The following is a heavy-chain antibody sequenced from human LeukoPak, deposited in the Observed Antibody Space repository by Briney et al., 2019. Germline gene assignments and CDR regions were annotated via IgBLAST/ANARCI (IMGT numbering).Heavy chain of an antibody. D-gene: IGHD3-10*01. CDR3: TREGSGRGIYFDH. V-gene: IGHV4-39*02. CDR1: GGSITNGDYY. Sequence: SETPSLTCSVSGGSITNGDYYWAWIRQPPGKGLEWIATIYHNGNTYYNPSLKSRVTISVDTSASQFSLKLTFVTAADAAIYYCTREGSGRGIYFDHWGQGTLVGVSS. J-gene: IGHJ4*02. CDR2: IYHNGNT.